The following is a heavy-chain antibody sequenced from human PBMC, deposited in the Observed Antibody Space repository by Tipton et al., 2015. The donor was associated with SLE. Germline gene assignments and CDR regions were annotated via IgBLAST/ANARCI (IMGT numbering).Heavy chain of an antibody. J-gene: IGHJ3*02. CDR2: VYIAGSP. CDR1: GVSISSGSYY. Sequence: LRLSCAASGVSISSGSYYWNWIRQPAGKGLEWIGRVYIAGSPVYNPSLESRVAISMDTSKNQLSLTLTSVTAADTAMYYCARTLDTLDIWGQGTMVTVSS. V-gene: IGHV4-61*02. CDR3: ARTLDTLDI.